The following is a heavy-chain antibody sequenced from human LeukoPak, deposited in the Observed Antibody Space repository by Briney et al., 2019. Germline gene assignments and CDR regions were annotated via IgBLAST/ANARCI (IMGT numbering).Heavy chain of an antibody. J-gene: IGHJ6*03. Sequence: PGGSLRLSCAASGFTFSNYWMSWVRQAPGKGLEWVANIKQDGSEKYYVDSVKGRFTISRDNAKNSLYLQMNSLRAEDTAVYYCARDQRYGYNSAVVYYYYYYMDVWGKGTTVTVSS. CDR2: IKQDGSEK. CDR3: ARDQRYGYNSAVVYYYYYYMDV. D-gene: IGHD5-24*01. V-gene: IGHV3-7*01. CDR1: GFTFSNYW.